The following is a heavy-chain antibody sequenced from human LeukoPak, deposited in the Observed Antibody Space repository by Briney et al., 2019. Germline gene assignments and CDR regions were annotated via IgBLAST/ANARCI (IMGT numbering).Heavy chain of an antibody. V-gene: IGHV3-21*04. D-gene: IGHD6-13*01. Sequence: PGGSLRLSCAASGFTFSSYSMNWVRQAPGKGLEWVSSISSSSSYIYYADSVKGRFTISRDNAKNSLYLQMNSLRAEDTAVYYCARESLSSSSWYLNPMGQGTLVTVSS. CDR1: GFTFSSYS. CDR3: ARESLSSSSWYLNP. J-gene: IGHJ5*02. CDR2: ISSSSSYI.